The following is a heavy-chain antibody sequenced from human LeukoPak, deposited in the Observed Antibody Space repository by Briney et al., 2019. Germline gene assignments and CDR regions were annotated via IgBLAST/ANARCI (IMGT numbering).Heavy chain of an antibody. D-gene: IGHD3-10*01. Sequence: PGGSLRLSWAASGFTFSSHSMNWVRQAPGKGLEWVSYISSSSSTIYYADSVKGRFTISRDNAKNSLYLPMNSLRAEDTAVYYCAREPYYYGSGSHMGNWFDPWGQGTLVTVSS. CDR1: GFTFSSHS. CDR2: ISSSSSTI. V-gene: IGHV3-48*01. J-gene: IGHJ5*02. CDR3: AREPYYYGSGSHMGNWFDP.